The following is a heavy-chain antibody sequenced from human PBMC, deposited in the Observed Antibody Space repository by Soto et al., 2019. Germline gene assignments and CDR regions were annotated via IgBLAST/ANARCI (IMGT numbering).Heavy chain of an antibody. Sequence: QITLKESGPPLVRPPQTLTLTCTFSGFSLTSGVGVGWIRQPPGKALEWLALIYWDDDKRYSPSLKNRLTITKDTSKNPLVLTMTNVGPVDTATYFCAHIDPEIVTVGGHGGFDYWGQGTLVTVSS. CDR3: AHIDPEIVTVGGHGGFDY. J-gene: IGHJ4*02. CDR1: GFSLTSGVG. CDR2: IYWDDDK. D-gene: IGHD5-12*01. V-gene: IGHV2-5*02.